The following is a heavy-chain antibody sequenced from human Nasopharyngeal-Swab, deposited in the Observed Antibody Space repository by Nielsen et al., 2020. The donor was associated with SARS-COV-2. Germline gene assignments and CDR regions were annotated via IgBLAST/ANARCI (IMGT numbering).Heavy chain of an antibody. J-gene: IGHJ3*02. Sequence: SDTLSLTCALYGASFSGYYWSWIRQLPGKGLEWIGEITHSGSTNYNRSLKSRVSISVDTSKSQFSLKLSSVTAADTAVYYCAGGGKRGYSYGLDAFDIWGQGTMVTVSS. D-gene: IGHD5-18*01. CDR3: AGGGKRGYSYGLDAFDI. V-gene: IGHV4-34*01. CDR2: ITHSGST. CDR1: GASFSGYY.